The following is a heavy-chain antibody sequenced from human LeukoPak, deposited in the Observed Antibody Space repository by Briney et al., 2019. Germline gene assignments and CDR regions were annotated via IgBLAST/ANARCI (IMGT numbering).Heavy chain of an antibody. D-gene: IGHD6-13*01. V-gene: IGHV3-48*03. J-gene: IGHJ1*01. Sequence: PGGSLRLSCAASGFTFSSNYMNWVRQTPGKGLEWVSYISSSGSTIYYADSVKDRFTISRDNAKNSLYLQMNSLRAEDTAVYYCARDRYSSSWDNAGYFQHWGQGTLVTVSS. CDR3: ARDRYSSSWDNAGYFQH. CDR2: ISSSGSTI. CDR1: GFTFSSNY.